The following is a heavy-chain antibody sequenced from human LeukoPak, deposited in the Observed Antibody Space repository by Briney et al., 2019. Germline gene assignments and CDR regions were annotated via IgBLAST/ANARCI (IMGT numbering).Heavy chain of an antibody. Sequence: GGSLRLSCAASGFTFSSYSMNWVRQAPGKGLEWVSSISSSSSYIYYADSVKGRFTISRDNAKNSLYLQMNSLRAEDTAVYYYARGLLWFGELVNYFDYWGQGTLVTVSS. J-gene: IGHJ4*02. CDR3: ARGLLWFGELVNYFDY. CDR1: GFTFSSYS. D-gene: IGHD3-10*01. V-gene: IGHV3-21*01. CDR2: ISSSSSYI.